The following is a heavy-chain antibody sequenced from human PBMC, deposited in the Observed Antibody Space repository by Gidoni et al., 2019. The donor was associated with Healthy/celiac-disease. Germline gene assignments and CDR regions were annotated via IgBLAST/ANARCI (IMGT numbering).Heavy chain of an antibody. CDR1: GFTFGDYA. Sequence: EVQLVESGGGLVQPGRSLRLSCTASGFTFGDYAMGWVRQAPGKGLGWVGFIRSKAYGGTTEYAASVKGRFTISRDDSKSIAYLQMNSLKTEDTAVYYCTRDYGDYVVDYWGQGTLVTVSS. V-gene: IGHV3-49*04. D-gene: IGHD4-17*01. CDR2: IRSKAYGGTT. J-gene: IGHJ4*02. CDR3: TRDYGDYVVDY.